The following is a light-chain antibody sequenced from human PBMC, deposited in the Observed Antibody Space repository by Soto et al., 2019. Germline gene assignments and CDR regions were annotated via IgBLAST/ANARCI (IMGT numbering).Light chain of an antibody. CDR1: RDISNY. CDR2: TAS. V-gene: IGKV1-27*01. J-gene: IGKJ1*01. CDR3: QKYDSPPRT. Sequence: DIQMTQSPSSLSASVGDRVTITCRTSRDISNYLAWFQQKPGKVPRFLIYTASTLQSGVPSRFSGSGSGTDFTLSISSLQPEDVATYYCQKYDSPPRTFGQGTKVEIK.